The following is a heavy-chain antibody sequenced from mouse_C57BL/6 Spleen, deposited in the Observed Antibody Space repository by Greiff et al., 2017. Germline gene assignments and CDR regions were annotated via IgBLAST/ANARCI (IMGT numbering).Heavy chain of an antibody. J-gene: IGHJ2*01. V-gene: IGHV5-6*01. D-gene: IGHD1-1*01. CDR1: GFTFSSYG. CDR3: ARQGDITTVVATRYFDY. Sequence: EVKLMESGGDLVKPGGSLKLSCAASGFTFSSYGMSWVRQTPDKRLEWVATISSGGSYTYYPDSVKGRFTISRDNAKNTLYLQMSSLKSEDTAMYYCARQGDITTVVATRYFDYWGQGTTLTVSS. CDR2: ISSGGSYT.